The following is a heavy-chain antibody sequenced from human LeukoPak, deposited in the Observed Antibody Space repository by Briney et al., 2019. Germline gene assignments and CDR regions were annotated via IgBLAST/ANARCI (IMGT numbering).Heavy chain of an antibody. D-gene: IGHD2-2*02. CDR2: IYPGDSDT. CDR3: ARTLYCSSTSCYKGGFDY. CDR1: EDSFTNYW. V-gene: IGHV5-51*01. Sequence: GESLKISCKGSEDSFTNYWIGWVRQMPGKGLECMGIIYPGDSDTRYSPSFQGQVTISADKSISTAYLQWSSLKASDTAMYYCARTLYCSSTSCYKGGFDYWGQGTLVTVSS. J-gene: IGHJ4*02.